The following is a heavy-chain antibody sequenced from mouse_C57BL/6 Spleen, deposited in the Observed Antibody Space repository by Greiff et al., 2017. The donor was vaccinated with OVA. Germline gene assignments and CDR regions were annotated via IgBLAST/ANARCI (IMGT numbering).Heavy chain of an antibody. Sequence: QVQLKESGPGLVQPSQSLSITCTVSGFSLTSYGVHWVRQPPGKGLEWLGVIWSGGSTDYNAAFISSLSTSKDNSKSKVFFKMNSLQADDTAIYYCAENLGYYDSFAYWGQGTLGTVSA. CDR3: AENLGYYDSFAY. D-gene: IGHD2-4*01. J-gene: IGHJ3*01. V-gene: IGHV2-4*01. CDR1: GFSLTSYG. CDR2: IWSGGST.